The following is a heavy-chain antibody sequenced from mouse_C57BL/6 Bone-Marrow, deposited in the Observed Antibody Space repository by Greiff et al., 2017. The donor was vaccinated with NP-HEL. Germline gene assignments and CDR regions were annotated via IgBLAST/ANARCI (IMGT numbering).Heavy chain of an antibody. D-gene: IGHD1-1*01. Sequence: EVMLVESGGGLVQPGGSLKLSCAASGFTFSDYGMAWVRQAPRKGPEWVAFISNLAYSIYYADTVTGRFTISRENAKNTLYLEMSGLRSEDTAMYYCARQASTTVVARNAMDYWGQGTSVTVSS. CDR2: ISNLAYSI. CDR3: ARQASTTVVARNAMDY. V-gene: IGHV5-15*04. J-gene: IGHJ4*01. CDR1: GFTFSDYG.